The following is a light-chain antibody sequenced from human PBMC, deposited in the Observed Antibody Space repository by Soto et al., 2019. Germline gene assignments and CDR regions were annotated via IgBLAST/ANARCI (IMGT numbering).Light chain of an antibody. CDR3: QQSYRTPYT. V-gene: IGKV1-39*01. Sequence: DIQMTQSPSSLSASVGDRDTITCRASQSISSYLNWYQQKPGKAPKFLIYAVSSLQSGVPSRFSGSGSGTDFTLTISSLQPEDFATYYCQQSYRTPYTFGQGTKLETK. CDR1: QSISSY. CDR2: AVS. J-gene: IGKJ2*01.